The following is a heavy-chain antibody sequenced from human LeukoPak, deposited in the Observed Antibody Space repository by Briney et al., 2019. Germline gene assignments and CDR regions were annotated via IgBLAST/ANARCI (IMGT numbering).Heavy chain of an antibody. CDR3: ARTASGYYWDFDY. Sequence: ASVKVSCKASGGTFSSYAISWVRQAPGQGLEWMGGIIPIFGTANYAQKFQGRVTITADESTSTAYMELSSLRSEDTAVYYCARTASGYYWDFDYWGQGTLVTVSS. J-gene: IGHJ4*02. D-gene: IGHD3-22*01. CDR1: GGTFSSYA. CDR2: IIPIFGTA. V-gene: IGHV1-69*13.